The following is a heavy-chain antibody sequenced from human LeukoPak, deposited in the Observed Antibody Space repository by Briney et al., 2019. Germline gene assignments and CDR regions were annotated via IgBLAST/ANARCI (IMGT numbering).Heavy chain of an antibody. CDR3: ARGVDS. J-gene: IGHJ4*02. CDR1: GGSISSGSYY. Sequence: PSQTLSLTCTVSGGSISSGSYYWSWIRQPAGKGLEWIGRIYTSGSTNYNPSLKSRVTISVDTSKNQFSLKLSSVTAADTAVYYCARGVDSFGQGTLVTVSS. CDR2: IYTSGST. V-gene: IGHV4-61*02.